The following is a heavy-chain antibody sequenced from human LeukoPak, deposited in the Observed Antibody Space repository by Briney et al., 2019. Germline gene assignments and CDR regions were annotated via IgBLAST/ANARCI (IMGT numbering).Heavy chain of an antibody. CDR3: AKENPSSGSGTRGGIDI. CDR2: VSWNSGSI. J-gene: IGHJ3*02. CDR1: GFRFYDV. D-gene: IGHD3-10*01. Sequence: GGSLRLSCAASGFRFYDVMHWVRQAPGKGLEWVSGVSWNSGSIGYADSVKGRFTISRDNAKNSLYLQMNGLRAEDTALYYCAKENPSSGSGTRGGIDIWGQGTMVTVSS. V-gene: IGHV3-9*01.